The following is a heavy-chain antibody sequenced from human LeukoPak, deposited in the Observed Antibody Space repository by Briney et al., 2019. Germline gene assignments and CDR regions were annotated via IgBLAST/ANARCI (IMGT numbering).Heavy chain of an antibody. CDR2: INSDGSST. Sequence: GGPLRLSCAASGFTFSSYWMHWVRQAPGKGLVWVSRINSDGSSTSYADSVKGRFTISRDNAKNTLYLQMNCLRAEDTAVYYCAAARPRGDFWSGYYFGLLDYWGQGTLVTVSS. V-gene: IGHV3-74*01. CDR1: GFTFSSYW. D-gene: IGHD3-3*01. CDR3: AAARPRGDFWSGYYFGLLDY. J-gene: IGHJ4*02.